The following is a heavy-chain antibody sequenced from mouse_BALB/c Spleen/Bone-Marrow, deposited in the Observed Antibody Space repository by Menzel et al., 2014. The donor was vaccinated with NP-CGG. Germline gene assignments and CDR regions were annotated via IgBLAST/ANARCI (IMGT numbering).Heavy chain of an antibody. CDR2: ICGDGST. J-gene: IGHJ4*01. D-gene: IGHD2-10*02. CDR3: ARGEYGKRYYVMDY. Sequence: VHLVESGPGLVAPSQSLSITCTVSGFSLTSYGVSWVRQPPGKGLEWLGVICGDGSTNYHSALISRLSISKDNSKSQVFLKLNSLQTDDTATYQCARGEYGKRYYVMDYWGQGTSVTVSS. CDR1: GFSLTSYG. V-gene: IGHV2-3*01.